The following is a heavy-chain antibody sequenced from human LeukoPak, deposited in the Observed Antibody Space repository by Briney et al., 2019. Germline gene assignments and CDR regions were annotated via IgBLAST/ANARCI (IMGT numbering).Heavy chain of an antibody. V-gene: IGHV4-39*01. CDR3: AGDCSSHMDV. Sequence: SETLSLTCTVSGGSISSSSYYWGWIRQPPGKGLEWIGSIYYSGSTYYNPCLRSRVTISVDTSKNQFSLKLSSVTAADTAVYYCAGDCSSHMDVWGKGTTVTVSS. D-gene: IGHD2-15*01. CDR1: GGSISSSSYY. J-gene: IGHJ6*03. CDR2: IYYSGST.